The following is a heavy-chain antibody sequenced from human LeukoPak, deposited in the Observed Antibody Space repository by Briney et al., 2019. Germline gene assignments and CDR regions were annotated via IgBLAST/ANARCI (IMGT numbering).Heavy chain of an antibody. D-gene: IGHD2-2*01. CDR1: GYTFTSYY. V-gene: IGHV1-46*01. CDR2: INPSGGST. Sequence: VSVKVSCKASGYTFTSYYMHWVRQAPGQGLEWMGIINPSGGSTSYAQKFQGRVTMTRDTSTSTVYMELSSLRSEDTAVYYCARDYSQTPKGYCSSTSCHHGDPWFDPWGQGTLVTVSS. CDR3: ARDYSQTPKGYCSSTSCHHGDPWFDP. J-gene: IGHJ5*02.